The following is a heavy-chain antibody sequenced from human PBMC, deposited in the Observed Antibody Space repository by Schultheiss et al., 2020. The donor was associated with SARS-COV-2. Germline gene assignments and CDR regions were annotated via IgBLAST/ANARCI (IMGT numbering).Heavy chain of an antibody. CDR2: ISAYNGNT. J-gene: IGHJ6*02. CDR3: ARYYSFYYAMDV. CDR1: GYTFTSYG. V-gene: IGHV1-18*01. Sequence: ASVKVSCKASGYTFTSYGISWVLQAPGQGLEWMGWISAYNGNTNYAQKLQGRVTMTTDTSTSTAYMELRSLRSDDTAVYYCARYYSFYYAMDVWGQGTTVTVSS.